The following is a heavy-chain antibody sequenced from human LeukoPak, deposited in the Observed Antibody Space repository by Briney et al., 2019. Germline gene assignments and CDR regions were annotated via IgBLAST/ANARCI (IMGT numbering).Heavy chain of an antibody. J-gene: IGHJ2*01. CDR3: AGGRYYYDTNWYFDL. Sequence: PSETLSLTCAVYGGSFSGYYWSWIRQPPGKGLEWIGEINHSGSTYYNPSLKSRVTISVDTSKNQFSLKLSSVTAADTAVYYCAGGRYYYDTNWYFDLWGRGTLVTVSS. V-gene: IGHV4-34*01. CDR2: INHSGST. D-gene: IGHD3-22*01. CDR1: GGSFSGYY.